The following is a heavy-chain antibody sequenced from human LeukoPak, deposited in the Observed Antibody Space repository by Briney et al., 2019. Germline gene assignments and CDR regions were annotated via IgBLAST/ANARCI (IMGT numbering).Heavy chain of an antibody. J-gene: IGHJ3*02. Sequence: PGGSLRLSCAASGFTFSSYSMNWVRQAPGKGLEWVSSISSSSSYIYYADSVKGRFTISRDNAKNSLYLQMNSVRAEDTAVYYCARAIRPGYYDSSGYYNDAFDIWGQGTMVTVSS. V-gene: IGHV3-21*01. D-gene: IGHD3-22*01. CDR3: ARAIRPGYYDSSGYYNDAFDI. CDR1: GFTFSSYS. CDR2: ISSSSSYI.